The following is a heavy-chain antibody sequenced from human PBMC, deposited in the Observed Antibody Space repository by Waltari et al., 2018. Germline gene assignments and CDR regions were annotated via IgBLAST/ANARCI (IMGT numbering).Heavy chain of an antibody. Sequence: QLQLQESGPGLVKPSETLSLTCTVSGGSISSSSYYWGWIRQPPGKGLEWIGSIYYSGSTYYNPSLKSRVTISVDTSKNQFSLKLSSVTAADTAVYYCASAGVVVVAAPDAFDIWGQGTMVTVSS. V-gene: IGHV4-39*01. J-gene: IGHJ3*02. CDR1: GGSISSSSYY. CDR3: ASAGVVVVAAPDAFDI. CDR2: IYYSGST. D-gene: IGHD2-15*01.